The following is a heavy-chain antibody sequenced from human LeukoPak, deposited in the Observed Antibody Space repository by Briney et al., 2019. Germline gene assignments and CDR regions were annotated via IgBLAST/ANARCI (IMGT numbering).Heavy chain of an antibody. CDR3: AGLEYGAFDP. Sequence: GESLKISCTGPGYSFTCYWIGWVRHMPGKGLKWMGILHLVDSDTRYSTYFQGQATISAEKSITTAYLQWSSTKASDTAMYYCAGLEYGAFDPWGQGTLVTVSS. V-gene: IGHV5-51*01. CDR2: LHLVDSDT. D-gene: IGHD4-17*01. J-gene: IGHJ5*02. CDR1: GYSFTCYW.